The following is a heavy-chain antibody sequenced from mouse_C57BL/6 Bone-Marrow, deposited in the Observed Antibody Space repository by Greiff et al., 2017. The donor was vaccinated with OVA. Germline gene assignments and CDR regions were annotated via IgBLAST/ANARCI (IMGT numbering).Heavy chain of an antibody. CDR2: ISGGGGNT. Sequence: SGGGLVKPGGSLKLSCAASGFTFSSYTMSWVRQTPEKRLEWVATISGGGGNTYYPDSVKGRFTISRDNAKNTLYLQMSSLRSEDTALYYCARHHKESEAWFAYWGQGTLVTVSA. V-gene: IGHV5-9*01. J-gene: IGHJ3*01. CDR3: ARHHKESEAWFAY. CDR1: GFTFSSYT. D-gene: IGHD6-1*01.